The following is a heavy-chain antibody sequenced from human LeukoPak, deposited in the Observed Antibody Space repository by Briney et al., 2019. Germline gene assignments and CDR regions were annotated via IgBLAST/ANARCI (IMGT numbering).Heavy chain of an antibody. Sequence: GGSLRLSCAASGFTFSKYAMTWVRQAPGKGLEWVSVISGSGENTDYADSVKGRFTISRDNAKNTLYLQMKSLRAEDTAVYYCARDRDSSGYYPNNWFAPWGQGTLVTVSS. V-gene: IGHV3-23*01. CDR2: ISGSGENT. J-gene: IGHJ5*02. CDR1: GFTFSKYA. D-gene: IGHD3-22*01. CDR3: ARDRDSSGYYPNNWFAP.